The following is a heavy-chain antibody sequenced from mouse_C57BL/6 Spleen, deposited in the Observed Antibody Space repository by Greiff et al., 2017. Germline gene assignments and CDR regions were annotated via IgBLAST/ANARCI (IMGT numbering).Heavy chain of an antibody. CDR3: ARSDGSSWYFDV. Sequence: VQLQQSGAELVRPGASVKLSCKASGYTFTDYYINWVKQRPGQGLEWIARIYPGSGNTYYNEKFKGKATLTAEKSSSTAYMQLSSLTSEDSAVYFGARSDGSSWYFDVWGTGTTVTVSS. CDR2: IYPGSGNT. D-gene: IGHD1-1*01. V-gene: IGHV1-76*01. J-gene: IGHJ1*03. CDR1: GYTFTDYY.